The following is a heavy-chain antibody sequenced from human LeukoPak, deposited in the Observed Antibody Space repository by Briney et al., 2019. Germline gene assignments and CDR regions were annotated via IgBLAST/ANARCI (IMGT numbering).Heavy chain of an antibody. Sequence: GGSLRLSCAASGFTFSSYWMSWVRQAPGKGLEWVANIKQDGSEKYYVDSVKGRFTISRDNAKNSLYLQMNSLRAEGTAVYYCARDPPGYSSGWYDWGQGTLVTVSS. CDR2: IKQDGSEK. CDR1: GFTFSSYW. D-gene: IGHD6-19*01. V-gene: IGHV3-7*01. J-gene: IGHJ4*02. CDR3: ARDPPGYSSGWYD.